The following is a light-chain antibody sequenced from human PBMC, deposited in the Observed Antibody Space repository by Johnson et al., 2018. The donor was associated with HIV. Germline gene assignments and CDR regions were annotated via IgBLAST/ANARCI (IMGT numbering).Light chain of an antibody. CDR2: DNS. V-gene: IGLV1-51*01. CDR3: GTWDSRLRTGF. J-gene: IGLJ1*01. Sequence: QPVLTQPPSVSAAPGQKVTISCSGSSSNIGNNYVYWYQQVPGAAPKLLIYDNSKRPSGIPDRFSGSKSGTSATLGITGLKTGDEADYYCGTWDSRLRTGFFGTGTKVTVL. CDR1: SSNIGNNY.